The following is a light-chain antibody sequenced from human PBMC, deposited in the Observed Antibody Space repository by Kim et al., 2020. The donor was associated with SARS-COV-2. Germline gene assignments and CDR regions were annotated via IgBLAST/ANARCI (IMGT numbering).Light chain of an antibody. J-gene: IGKJ4*01. Sequence: LSPGERATLSCRASQSIDTSLAWYQHRPGQAPRLLIYGASTRATGIPARFSGSGSGTEFTLTISSLQSEDFAVYNCQQYSNWPLTFGGGTKVDIK. CDR1: QSIDTS. V-gene: IGKV3-15*01. CDR3: QQYSNWPLT. CDR2: GAS.